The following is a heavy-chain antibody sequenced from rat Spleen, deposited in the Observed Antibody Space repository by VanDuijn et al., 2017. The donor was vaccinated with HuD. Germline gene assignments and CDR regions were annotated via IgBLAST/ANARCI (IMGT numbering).Heavy chain of an antibody. Sequence: EVQLVESGGGLVQPGRSLKLSCAASGFTFSNYGMAWVRQAPTKGLEWVASITNSGGSTYYRDSVKGRFTISRDNAKSTLYLQMDSLRSEDTATYYCATDKTVASYWYFDFWGPGTMVTVSS. J-gene: IGHJ1*01. D-gene: IGHD1-1*01. CDR3: ATDKTVASYWYFDF. CDR2: ITNSGGST. V-gene: IGHV5-27*01. CDR1: GFTFSNYG.